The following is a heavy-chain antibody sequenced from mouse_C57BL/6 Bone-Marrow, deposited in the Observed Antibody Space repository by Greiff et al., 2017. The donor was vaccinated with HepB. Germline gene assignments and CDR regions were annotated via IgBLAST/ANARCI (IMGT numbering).Heavy chain of an antibody. CDR2: IYPGSGST. Sequence: VQLQQPGAELVKPGASVKMSCKASGYTFTSYWITWVKQRPGQGLEWIGDIYPGSGSTNYNEKLKSKATLTVDTSSTTAYMQLSSLTSEDSAVYYCARRGWGFISFDYWGQGTTLTVSS. CDR3: ARRGWGFISFDY. J-gene: IGHJ2*01. V-gene: IGHV1-55*01. D-gene: IGHD1-1*01. CDR1: GYTFTSYW.